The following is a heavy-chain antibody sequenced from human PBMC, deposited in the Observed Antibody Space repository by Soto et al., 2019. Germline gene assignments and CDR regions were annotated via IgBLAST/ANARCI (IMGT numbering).Heavy chain of an antibody. J-gene: IGHJ3*02. CDR3: ARCLLGVGDPFDI. CDR2: ISDSGSVT. V-gene: IGHV3-11*01. D-gene: IGHD2-15*01. CDR1: GFTFSNYY. Sequence: QVQLVDSGGGLVKPGGSLRLSCAASGFTFSNYYMTWIRQAPGKGLEWISYISDSGSVTYYADSVQGRFSIFRDNAKNSLFLEMNDLRVDDTAVYYCARCLLGVGDPFDIWGQGTMVTVSS.